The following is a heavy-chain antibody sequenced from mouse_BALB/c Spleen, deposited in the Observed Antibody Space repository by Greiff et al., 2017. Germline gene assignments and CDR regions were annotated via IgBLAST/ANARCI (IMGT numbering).Heavy chain of an antibody. J-gene: IGHJ4*01. CDR3: TGWEGTMRDGCYVEAMDD. CDR2: IRSKANNHAT. Sequence: DVMLVESGGGLVQPGGSVKLSCAASGYTFSDAWMDWVRQSPEKGLEWVAEIRSKANNHATYYAESVKGRFTISRDDSKSSVYLQMNSLRAEDTGIYDCTGWEGTMRDGCYVEAMDDWGQGTSVTVSS. D-gene: IGHD2-3*01. V-gene: IGHV6-6*01. CDR1: GYTFSDAW.